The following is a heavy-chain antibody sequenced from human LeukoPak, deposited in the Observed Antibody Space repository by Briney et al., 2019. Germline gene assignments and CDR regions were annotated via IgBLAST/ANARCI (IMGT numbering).Heavy chain of an antibody. CDR3: ARHGSRYSSGWFDY. J-gene: IGHJ5*01. CDR2: IYYSGST. D-gene: IGHD6-19*01. Sequence: PSETLSLTCTVSGGSISSSSYYWGWIRQPPGKGLEWLGSIYYSGSTYYNPSLKSRVTISVDTSKNQFSLKLSSVTAADTAVYYCARHGSRYSSGWFDYWGQGTLVTVSS. CDR1: GGSISSSSYY. V-gene: IGHV4-39*01.